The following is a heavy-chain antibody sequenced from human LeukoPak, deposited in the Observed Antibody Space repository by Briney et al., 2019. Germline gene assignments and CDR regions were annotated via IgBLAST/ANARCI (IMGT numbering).Heavy chain of an antibody. CDR1: GFTFSSYS. CDR2: ISSSSSTI. Sequence: PGGSLRLSCAASGFTFSSYSMNWVRQAPGKGLEWVSYISSSSSTIYYADSVKGRSTISRDNSKNTLYLQMNSLRAEDTAVYYCAKDDSSGWPSGDWFDPWGQGTLVTVSS. D-gene: IGHD6-19*01. V-gene: IGHV3-48*01. CDR3: AKDDSSGWPSGDWFDP. J-gene: IGHJ5*02.